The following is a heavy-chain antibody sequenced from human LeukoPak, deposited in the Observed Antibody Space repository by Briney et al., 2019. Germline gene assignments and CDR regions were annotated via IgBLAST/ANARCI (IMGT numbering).Heavy chain of an antibody. CDR3: ARDVFRSKGYFDY. D-gene: IGHD3-3*01. CDR1: GGSISSYY. J-gene: IGHJ4*02. Sequence: SETLSLTCTVSGGSISSYYWSWIRQPPGKGLEWIGYIYYSGSTNHNPSLKSRVTISVDTSKNQFSLKLSSVTAADTAVYYCARDVFRSKGYFDYWGQGTLVTVSS. V-gene: IGHV4-59*01. CDR2: IYYSGST.